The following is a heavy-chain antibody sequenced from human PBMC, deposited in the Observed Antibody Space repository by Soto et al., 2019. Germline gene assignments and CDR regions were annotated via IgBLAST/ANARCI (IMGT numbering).Heavy chain of an antibody. Sequence: EVQLVESGGGLVKPGGSLRLSCAASGFTFSNAWMNWVRQAPGKGLEWVGRIKSKTDGGTTDYAAPVKGRFTISRDDSKNTLYLQMNSLKTEDTAVYYCTTQPARVDNYYDRGWYFELWGRGSLVTVSS. CDR3: TTQPARVDNYYDRGWYFEL. CDR2: IKSKTDGGTT. J-gene: IGHJ2*01. CDR1: GFTFSNAW. D-gene: IGHD3-22*01. V-gene: IGHV3-15*07.